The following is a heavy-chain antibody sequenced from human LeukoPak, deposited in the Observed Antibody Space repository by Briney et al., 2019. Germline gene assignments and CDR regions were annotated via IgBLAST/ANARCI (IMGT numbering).Heavy chain of an antibody. V-gene: IGHV4-39*01. CDR3: ARIGSGLAFDP. J-gene: IGHJ5*02. D-gene: IGHD3-10*01. CDR1: VVSISSSSYY. CDR2: IYYSGST. Sequence: SETVSLTCTVSVVSISSSSYYGGWIRQPPGKGLEWIGSIYYSGSTYYNPSLKSRVTISVDTSKNQFSLKLSSVTAADTAVYYCARIGSGLAFDPWGQGTLVTVSS.